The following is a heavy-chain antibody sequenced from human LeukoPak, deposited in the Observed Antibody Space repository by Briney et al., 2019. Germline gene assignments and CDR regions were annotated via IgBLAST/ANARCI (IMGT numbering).Heavy chain of an antibody. J-gene: IGHJ4*02. CDR1: GYTFTSNY. CDR3: ARDQEGFDY. V-gene: IGHV1-46*01. CDR2: IYPRDGST. Sequence: ASVNVSCKASGYTFTSNYIHWVRQAPGQGLEWMGMIYPRDGSTSYAQKSRGRVTVTRDTSTSTVHMELSGLRSEDTAVYYCARDQEGFDYWGQGTLVTVSS.